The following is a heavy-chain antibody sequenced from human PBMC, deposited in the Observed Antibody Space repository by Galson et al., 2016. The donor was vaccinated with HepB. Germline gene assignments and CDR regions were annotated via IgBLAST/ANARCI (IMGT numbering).Heavy chain of an antibody. V-gene: IGHV3-64D*06. CDR2: ISSDGGGT. CDR1: EFTISSYA. Sequence: SLRLSCAASEFTISSYAMHWVRQAPGKGLEYVSGISSDGGGTYYADSVKGRFTISRDNSNNMLYLQMGSLRTEDTAMYYCVKGGCSAGYCHIDYWGPGTTVTVSA. CDR3: VKGGCSAGYCHIDY. J-gene: IGHJ4*03. D-gene: IGHD2-15*01.